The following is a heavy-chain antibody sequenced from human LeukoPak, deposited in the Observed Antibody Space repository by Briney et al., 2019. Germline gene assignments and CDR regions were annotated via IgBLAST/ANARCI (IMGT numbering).Heavy chain of an antibody. CDR2: IYDSGST. CDR1: GDSISSYY. CDR3: AGESSYGYFDY. D-gene: IGHD5-18*01. V-gene: IGHV4-59*01. J-gene: IGHJ4*02. Sequence: SETLSLTCTVSGDSISSYYWSWIRQPPGKGLEWIGYIYDSGSTNYKPSLKSRVTISLDTPKNQFSLKLSSVTAADTAVYYCAGESSYGYFDYWGQGTLVTVSS.